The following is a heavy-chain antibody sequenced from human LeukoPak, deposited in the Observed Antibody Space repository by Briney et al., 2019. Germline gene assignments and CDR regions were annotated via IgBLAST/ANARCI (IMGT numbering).Heavy chain of an antibody. CDR1: GGSISSDH. CDR3: ARGAGWYRD. CDR2: IHYTGST. Sequence: ASETLSLTCTVSGGSISSDHWSWLRQPPGKGLEWIGYIHYTGSTNYNPSLKSRVTISVDTSKNYFSLKLSSVTAADTAAYYCARGAGWYRDWGQGTLVTVSS. J-gene: IGHJ4*02. D-gene: IGHD6-19*01. V-gene: IGHV4-59*01.